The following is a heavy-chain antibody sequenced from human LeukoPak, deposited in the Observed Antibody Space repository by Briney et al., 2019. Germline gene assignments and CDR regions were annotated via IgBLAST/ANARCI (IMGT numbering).Heavy chain of an antibody. D-gene: IGHD3-22*01. CDR2: ISSDGGST. CDR1: ACTFNTFA. J-gene: IGHJ3*01. Sequence: TGGSLRLSWPASACTFNTFAMHCVRQAPGKGLEHVSGISSDGGSTYYADSVKGRFIISRDNSKNTLSLQMSSLRPDDTAVYYCVRSAWLVQLNDAFAVWGPGTMVTVSS. CDR3: VRSAWLVQLNDAFAV. V-gene: IGHV3-64D*06.